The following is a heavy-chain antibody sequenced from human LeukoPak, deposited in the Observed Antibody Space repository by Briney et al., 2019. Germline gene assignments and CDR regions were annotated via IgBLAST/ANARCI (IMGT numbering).Heavy chain of an antibody. J-gene: IGHJ4*02. CDR3: ARDRGPQKGGSYYFDY. Sequence: GGPLRLSCAASGFTFSSYWMSWVRQAPGKGLEWVANIKQDGSEKYYVDSVKGRFTISRDNAKNSLYLQMNSLRAEDTAVYYCARDRGPQKGGSYYFDYWGQGTLVTVSS. CDR1: GFTFSSYW. CDR2: IKQDGSEK. V-gene: IGHV3-7*01. D-gene: IGHD1-26*01.